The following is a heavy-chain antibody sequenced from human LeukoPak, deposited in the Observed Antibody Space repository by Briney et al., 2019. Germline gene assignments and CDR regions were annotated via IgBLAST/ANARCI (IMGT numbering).Heavy chain of an antibody. CDR1: GFTVSSNY. CDR2: IYSGGST. D-gene: IGHD2-2*01. J-gene: IGHJ4*02. CDR3: ARGPRSYQLLY. V-gene: IGHV3-66*02. Sequence: PGGSLRRSCAASGFTVSSNYMSWVRQAPGKGLEWVSVIYSGGSTYYADSVKGRFTISRDNSKNTLYLQMNSLRAEDTAVYYCARGPRSYQLLYWGQGTLVTVSS.